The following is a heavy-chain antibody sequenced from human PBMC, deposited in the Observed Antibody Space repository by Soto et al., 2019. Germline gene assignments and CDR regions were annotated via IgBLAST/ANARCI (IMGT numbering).Heavy chain of an antibody. Sequence: GASVKVSCKASGGTFSSYAISWVRQAPGQGLEWMGIINPSGGSTSYAQKFQGRVTLTRDTSASTAYMELSSLRSEDTAVYYCASCPQNCITTSPCCLFFDYWGQGTLVTVSS. CDR2: INPSGGST. CDR3: ASCPQNCITTSPCCLFFDY. J-gene: IGHJ4*02. D-gene: IGHD2-2*01. CDR1: GGTFSSYA. V-gene: IGHV1-46*01.